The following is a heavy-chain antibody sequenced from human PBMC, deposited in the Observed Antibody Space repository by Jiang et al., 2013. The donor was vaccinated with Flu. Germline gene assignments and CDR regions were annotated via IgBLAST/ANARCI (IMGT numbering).Heavy chain of an antibody. CDR3: ARRGPHLFDY. CDR2: INTHNGKT. J-gene: IGHJ4*02. V-gene: IGHV1-18*01. Sequence: GAEVKKPGASVRVSCKASGYIFDTCDGITWVRQAPVQGFEWMGWINTHNGKTDYAQKFQGRVFMTADTSTSTVYMEVRGLRSDDSALYYCARRGPHLFDYWGQGTLVTVSS. CDR1: GYIFDTCDG.